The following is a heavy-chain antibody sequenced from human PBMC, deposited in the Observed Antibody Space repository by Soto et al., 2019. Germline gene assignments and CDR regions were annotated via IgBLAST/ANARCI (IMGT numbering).Heavy chain of an antibody. V-gene: IGHV3-53*01. CDR3: AQGDRTGAAFDI. Sequence: PGGAERSSHGGRGVNLSRNWRRWGRQAPGKGLEWVSVIYSGGSTYYADSVKGRFTISRDNSKNTLYLQMNSLRAEDTAVYYCAQGDRTGAAFDIWGQGTIVTVSS. CDR1: GVNLSRNW. CDR2: IYSGGST. J-gene: IGHJ3*02. D-gene: IGHD1-1*01.